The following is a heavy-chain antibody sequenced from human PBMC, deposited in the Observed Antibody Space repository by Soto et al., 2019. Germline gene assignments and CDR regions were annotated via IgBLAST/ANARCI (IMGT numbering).Heavy chain of an antibody. CDR3: ATHRSGRFLEWLPEGSLGY. J-gene: IGHJ4*02. Sequence: ASVQVSCKVSGYTLPDLSMQWVRQAPGKGREWMGGFDPEDGETIYAQKFQGRVTMTEDTATDTAYMELSSLRSEDTAVYYCATHRSGRFLEWLPEGSLGYWGQGTLVTVSS. V-gene: IGHV1-24*01. D-gene: IGHD3-3*01. CDR2: FDPEDGET. CDR1: GYTLPDLS.